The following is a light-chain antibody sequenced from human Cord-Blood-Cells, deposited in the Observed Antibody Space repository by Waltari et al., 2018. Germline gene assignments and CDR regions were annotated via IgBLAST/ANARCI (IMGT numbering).Light chain of an antibody. CDR3: QQYNNWPYT. Sequence: EIVMKQSPATLSVSPGERATISCRASQSVSSNLACYQQKPGQAPSLLIYGASTRATGIPARFSGSGSGTEFTLTISSLQSEDFAVYYCQQYNNWPYTFGQGTKLEIK. J-gene: IGKJ2*01. V-gene: IGKV3-15*01. CDR2: GAS. CDR1: QSVSSN.